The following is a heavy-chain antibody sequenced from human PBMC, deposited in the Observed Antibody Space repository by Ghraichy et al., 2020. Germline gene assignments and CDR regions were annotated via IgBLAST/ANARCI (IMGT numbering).Heavy chain of an antibody. J-gene: IGHJ3*02. V-gene: IGHV4-61*01. CDR1: GGSVSSGSYY. D-gene: IGHD6-6*01. Sequence: ETLSLTCTVSGGSVSSGSYYWSWIRQPPGKGLEWIGYMYYSGSTNYNPSLKSRVTISVDTSKNQFSAKLYSVTAADTAVYYCARVRPSISYAFDIWGQGTIVTVSS. CDR3: ARVRPSISYAFDI. CDR2: MYYSGST.